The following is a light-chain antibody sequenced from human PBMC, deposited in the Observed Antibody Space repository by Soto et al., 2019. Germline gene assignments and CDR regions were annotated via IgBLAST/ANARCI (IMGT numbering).Light chain of an antibody. J-gene: IGKJ1*01. Sequence: EIVMTQSPATLSGSPGERATLSCRASQSVSSNLAWYQQKPGQAPRLLLYGASTRATGIPARFSGSGSGTEFTLTISSLQSEDFAVYYCQQYHNWPRTFGQGTKVDIK. CDR3: QQYHNWPRT. CDR2: GAS. V-gene: IGKV3-15*01. CDR1: QSVSSN.